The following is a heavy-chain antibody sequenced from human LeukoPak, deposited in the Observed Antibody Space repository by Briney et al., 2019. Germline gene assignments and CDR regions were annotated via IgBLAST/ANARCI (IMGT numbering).Heavy chain of an antibody. Sequence: GRSPRLSCAASGFTFDDYAMHWVRQAPGKGLEWVSGISWNSGSIGYADSVKGRFTISRDNAKNSLYLQMNSLRAEDTALYYCAKDIAYSSSWYGIDYWGQGTLVTVSS. CDR2: ISWNSGSI. CDR1: GFTFDDYA. J-gene: IGHJ4*02. V-gene: IGHV3-9*01. D-gene: IGHD6-13*01. CDR3: AKDIAYSSSWYGIDY.